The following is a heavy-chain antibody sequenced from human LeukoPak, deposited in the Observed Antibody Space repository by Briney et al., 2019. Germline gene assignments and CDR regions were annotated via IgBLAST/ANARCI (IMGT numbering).Heavy chain of an antibody. CDR2: ISRNGSNI. V-gene: IGHV3-23*01. Sequence: GGSLRLSCSMSGFTLSHYAMTWVRQAPGKGLEWVSGISRNGSNIDYADSVKGRFTISRDNSKNTVSLQMNSLRAEDTALYYCAKTDVVEVSDSKIDYWGRGTLVTVSS. D-gene: IGHD5/OR15-5a*01. CDR1: GFTLSHYA. CDR3: AKTDVVEVSDSKIDY. J-gene: IGHJ4*02.